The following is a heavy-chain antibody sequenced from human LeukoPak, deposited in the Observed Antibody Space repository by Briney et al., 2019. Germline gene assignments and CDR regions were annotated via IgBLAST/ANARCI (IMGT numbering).Heavy chain of an antibody. V-gene: IGHV3-23*01. D-gene: IGHD6-19*01. CDR2: ISGSGYSA. J-gene: IGHJ4*02. Sequence: GGSLRLSCAASGFTFSSYAMSWVRQAPGKGLEWVSSISGSGYSAYYADSVKGRFTITRDNAKNSLSLQMNSLRVEDTAVYYCARETPDSSGWDWGQGTLVTVSS. CDR1: GFTFSSYA. CDR3: ARETPDSSGWD.